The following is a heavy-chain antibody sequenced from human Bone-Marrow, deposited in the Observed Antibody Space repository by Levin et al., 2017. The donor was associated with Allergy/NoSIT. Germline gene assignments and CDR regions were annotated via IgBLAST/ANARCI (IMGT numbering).Heavy chain of an antibody. D-gene: IGHD6-19*01. CDR1: GFNVDDYA. J-gene: IGHJ4*02. CDR2: ITWNRGKK. CDR3: AKDISGAGSSFDH. V-gene: IGHV3-9*01. Sequence: GGSLRLSCAVSGFNVDDYAMHWVRQAPGKGLEWVSGITWNRGKKDYADSVKGRFTISRDNAKNSLYLQMNSLRTEDTALYYCAKDISGAGSSFDHWGQGTLVTVSS.